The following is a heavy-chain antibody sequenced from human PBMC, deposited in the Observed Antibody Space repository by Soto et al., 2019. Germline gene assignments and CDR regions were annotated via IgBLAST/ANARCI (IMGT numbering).Heavy chain of an antibody. Sequence: SVKVSCKTSGGTFNTYALTWVRQAPGQGLEWIGGIIPMLGIKNVAQRFQGRVTLNADDSMTTAYMEMTSLRSDDTAVYYCAKEAGDHWGQGTLVTVS. V-gene: IGHV1-69*10. D-gene: IGHD3-10*01. CDR1: GGTFNTYA. CDR3: AKEAGDH. J-gene: IGHJ4*02. CDR2: IIPMLGIK.